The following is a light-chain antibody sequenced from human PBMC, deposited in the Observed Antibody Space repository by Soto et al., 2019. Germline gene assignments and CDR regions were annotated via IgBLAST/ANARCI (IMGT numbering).Light chain of an antibody. J-gene: IGKJ1*01. CDR1: QSISSY. CDR2: KAS. V-gene: IGKV1-5*03. CDR3: QQYSYFAT. Sequence: DIQMTQSPSSLSASVGDRVTITCRASQSISSYLNWYQQKAGQAPKLLIYKASIVESGVPSRFSGSGSGTEFTLTISSLQPDDSATYYCQQYSYFATFGQGTRVEVK.